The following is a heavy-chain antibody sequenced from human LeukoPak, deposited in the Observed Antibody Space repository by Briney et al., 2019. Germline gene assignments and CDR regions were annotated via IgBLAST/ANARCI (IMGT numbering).Heavy chain of an antibody. CDR2: MYYSRIS. V-gene: IGHV4-39*01. CDR1: GGSIRSSSYY. D-gene: IGHD5-24*01. J-gene: IGHJ4*02. CDR3: ARHLPHVETPTMLDL. Sequence: PSETLSLTCTVSGGSIRSSSYYWGWIRKPPGKGLEWIGSMYYSRISVQIPSLKSRATMSVDTSKNQFSLELTSLTAADTAVYYCARHLPHVETPTMLDLWGEGTLDSVSP.